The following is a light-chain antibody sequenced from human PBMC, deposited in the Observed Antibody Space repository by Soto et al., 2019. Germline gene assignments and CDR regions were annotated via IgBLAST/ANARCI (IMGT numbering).Light chain of an antibody. J-gene: IGLJ3*02. Sequence: QSALTQPRSVSGSPGQSVTISCTGTSSDVGTYNFVPWYQQHPGKAPKLMIYDVSKRPSGVPDRFSGAKSGNTASLTISGLQAEDEADYYCCSYAGSSLVFGGGTKLTVL. CDR2: DVS. CDR3: CSYAGSSLV. V-gene: IGLV2-11*01. CDR1: SSDVGTYNF.